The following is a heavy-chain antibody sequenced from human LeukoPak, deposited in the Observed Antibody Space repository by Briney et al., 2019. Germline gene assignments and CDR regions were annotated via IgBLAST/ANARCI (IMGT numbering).Heavy chain of an antibody. CDR3: ARARGIVVAGRSYDVFDM. CDR1: GYTFTDYY. V-gene: IGHV1-2*02. J-gene: IGHJ3*02. Sequence: ASVKVSCKASGYTFTDYYMHWVRQAPGQGLEWVGWIKSNSGGTNYEQKFQGRVTMTRDTSISTAYMELSRLRSDDTAVYYCARARGIVVAGRSYDVFDMWGQGTMVTVSS. D-gene: IGHD6-19*01. CDR2: IKSNSGGT.